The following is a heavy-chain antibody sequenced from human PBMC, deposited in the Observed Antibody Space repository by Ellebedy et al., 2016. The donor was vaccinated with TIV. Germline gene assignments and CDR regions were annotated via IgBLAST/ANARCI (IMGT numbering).Heavy chain of an antibody. CDR3: ARGGAGPPNDY. J-gene: IGHJ4*02. V-gene: IGHV4-4*02. CDR2: IYHSGST. Sequence: MPSETLSLTCAVSGGSISSNNWWTWVRQPPGKGLEWIGEIYHSGSTNYNPSLKSRVIISVDKSKNQFSLNLSSVTAADTAVYYCARGGAGPPNDYWGPGILVTVSS. D-gene: IGHD6-19*01. CDR1: GGSISSNNW.